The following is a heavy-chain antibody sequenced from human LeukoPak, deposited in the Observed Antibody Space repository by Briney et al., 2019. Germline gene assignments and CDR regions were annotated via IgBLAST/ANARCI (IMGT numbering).Heavy chain of an antibody. J-gene: IGHJ5*02. CDR1: GFTFSSYG. CDR3: AKDWGEATVTNWFDP. D-gene: IGHD4-11*01. V-gene: IGHV3-30*18. CDR2: ISYDGSNK. Sequence: GGSLRLSCAVSGFTFSSYGIHWVRQAPGKGLEWVAVISYDGSNKFYADSVKGRFTISRDNSKNTLFLQMNSLRPEDTAVYYCAKDWGEATVTNWFDPWGQGTLVTVSS.